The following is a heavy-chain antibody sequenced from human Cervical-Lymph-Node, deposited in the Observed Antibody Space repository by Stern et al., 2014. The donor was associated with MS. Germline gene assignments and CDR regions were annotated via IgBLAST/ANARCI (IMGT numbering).Heavy chain of an antibody. CDR3: ASTFPWSSSSWAEY. CDR2: IRSKAYGGTT. J-gene: IGHJ4*02. D-gene: IGHD6-13*01. Sequence: EVQLVESGGGLVQPGRSLRLSCTASGYTFGDYAMSWFRQAPGKGLEWVGFIRSKAYGGTTEYAASVKGRFTISRDDSKSIAYLQMNSLKTEDTAVYYCASTFPWSSSSWAEYWGQGTLVTVSS. CDR1: GYTFGDYA. V-gene: IGHV3-49*03.